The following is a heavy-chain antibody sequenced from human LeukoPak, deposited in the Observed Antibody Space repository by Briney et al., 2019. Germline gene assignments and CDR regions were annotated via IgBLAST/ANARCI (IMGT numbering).Heavy chain of an antibody. CDR1: GYTFTGYY. Sequence: GASVKVSCKASGYTFTGYYMHWVRQAPGQGLEWMGWINPNSGGTNYAQKFQGRVTMTRDTSISTAYMELSRLRSDDTAVYYCARPYGSGHYYYYMDVWGKGTTVTVSS. D-gene: IGHD3-10*01. J-gene: IGHJ6*03. CDR2: INPNSGGT. V-gene: IGHV1-2*02. CDR3: ARPYGSGHYYYYMDV.